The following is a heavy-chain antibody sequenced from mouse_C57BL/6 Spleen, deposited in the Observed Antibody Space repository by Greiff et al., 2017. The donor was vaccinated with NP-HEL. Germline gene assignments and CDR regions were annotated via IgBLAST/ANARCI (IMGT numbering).Heavy chain of an antibody. J-gene: IGHJ1*03. CDR2: ISSGSSPF. Sequence: VPLVASGGCLFKPVCSLTLSFASSGFTFSDFGMHLVRQAPVTGLAWVAYISSGSSPFYYADTVKCRFTISRDKAKNTLFLQMTSLRSEDTAMYYCARRLIWYFDVWGTGTTVTVSS. V-gene: IGHV5-17*01. CDR1: GFTFSDFG. CDR3: ARRLIWYFDV.